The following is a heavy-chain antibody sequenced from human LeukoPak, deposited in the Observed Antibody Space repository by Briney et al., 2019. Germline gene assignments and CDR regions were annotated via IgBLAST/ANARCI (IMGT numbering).Heavy chain of an antibody. Sequence: GGSLRLSCAASGFTFSSYWMSWVRQAPGKGLEWVANIKQDGSEKYYVDSVKGRFTISRDNAKNSLYLQMNSLRAEDTAVYYCARERGDFWSGSDYWGQGTLVTVSS. CDR2: IKQDGSEK. D-gene: IGHD3-3*01. V-gene: IGHV3-7*01. J-gene: IGHJ4*02. CDR1: GFTFSSYW. CDR3: ARERGDFWSGSDY.